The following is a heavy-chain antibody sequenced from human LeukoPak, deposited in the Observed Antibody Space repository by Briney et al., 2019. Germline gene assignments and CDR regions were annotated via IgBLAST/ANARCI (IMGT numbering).Heavy chain of an antibody. CDR2: IYYSGST. D-gene: IGHD1-1*01. CDR1: GGSISSYY. V-gene: IGHV4-59*12. J-gene: IGHJ6*03. CDR3: ARLPVSTTGTTGNYYYYMDV. Sequence: PSETLSLTCTASGGSISSYYWSWIRQPPGKGLEWIGYIYYSGSTNYNPSLKSRVTISVDTSKNQFSLKLSSVTAADTAAYYCARLPVSTTGTTGNYYYYMDVWGKGTTVTISS.